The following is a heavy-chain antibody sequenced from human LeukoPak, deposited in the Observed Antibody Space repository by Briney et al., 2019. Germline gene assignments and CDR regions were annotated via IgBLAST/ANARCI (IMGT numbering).Heavy chain of an antibody. CDR2: TNGDGSEK. CDR1: GFTFSRSW. D-gene: IGHD6-13*01. Sequence: GGSLRLSCVVSGFTFSRSWMNWVRQAPGRGLEWVASTNGDGSEKYLAVSVKGRFTISRDNAKNSLYLQMDSLRAEDTAVYYCARSRRHSSSWYRVYYGMDVWGQGTTVTVSS. V-gene: IGHV3-7*01. J-gene: IGHJ6*02. CDR3: ARSRRHSSSWYRVYYGMDV.